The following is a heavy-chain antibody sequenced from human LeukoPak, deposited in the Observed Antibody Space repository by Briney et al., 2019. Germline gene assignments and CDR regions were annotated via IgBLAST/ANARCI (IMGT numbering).Heavy chain of an antibody. D-gene: IGHD1-26*01. CDR1: GGSIYDSP. J-gene: IGHJ4*02. V-gene: IGHV4-59*01. CDR2: IYYTGDS. CDR3: ARSPSSGTYYGAFDY. Sequence: PSETLSLTCSVSGGSIYDSPWSWIRQSPGQGLEWIGYIYYTGDSKYNPSLESRVSISIDTSKNQFSLKLSSVTAADTAVYYCARSPSSGTYYGAFDYWGQGTLVTVSS.